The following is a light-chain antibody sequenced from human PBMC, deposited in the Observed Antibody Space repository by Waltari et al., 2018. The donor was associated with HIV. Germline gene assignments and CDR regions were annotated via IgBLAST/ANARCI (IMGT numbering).Light chain of an antibody. V-gene: IGKV1-33*01. CDR2: DAS. CDR1: QDISNY. CDR3: QQYHSIPPPT. J-gene: IGKJ3*01. Sequence: DIQMTQSPSSLSASVGARVTITCQASQDISNYLNWYQQKPGKAPKILIHDASDLETGVPSRFSGSGSGTEFTFTISNLQPEDVATYYCQQYHSIPPPTFGPGTSVDI.